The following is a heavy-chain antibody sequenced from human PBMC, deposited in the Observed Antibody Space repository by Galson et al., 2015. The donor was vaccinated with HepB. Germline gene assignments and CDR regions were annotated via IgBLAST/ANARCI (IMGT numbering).Heavy chain of an antibody. CDR2: TYYRSKWYN. Sequence: CAISGDSVSSNSAAWNWIRQSPSRGLEWLGRTYYRSKWYNDYAVSVKSRITINPDTSKNQFSLQLNSVTPEDTAVYYCARGAVLRYFDWLQTFDCWGQGTLVTVSS. CDR1: GDSVSSNSAA. D-gene: IGHD3-9*01. CDR3: ARGAVLRYFDWLQTFDC. V-gene: IGHV6-1*01. J-gene: IGHJ4*02.